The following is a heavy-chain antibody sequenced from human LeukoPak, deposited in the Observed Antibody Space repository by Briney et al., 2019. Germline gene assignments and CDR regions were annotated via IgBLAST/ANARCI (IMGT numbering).Heavy chain of an antibody. CDR2: IHGCGSTI. J-gene: IGHJ4*02. CDR3: ARVRSGYSHENYFDY. D-gene: IGHD5-18*01. CDR1: GFTFSNYE. Sequence: GGTLRLSCAASGFTFSNYEMNWLRQPPGKGLEWVSYIHGCGSTIYYADSVKGRFTISIDNAKDSLYLQMNSLRAEDTAVYYCARVRSGYSHENYFDYWGQGTLVTVSS. V-gene: IGHV3-48*03.